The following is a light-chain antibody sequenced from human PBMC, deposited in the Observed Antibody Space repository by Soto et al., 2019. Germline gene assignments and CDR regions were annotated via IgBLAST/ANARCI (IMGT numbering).Light chain of an antibody. J-gene: IGLJ1*01. CDR1: SGHSSYA. V-gene: IGLV4-69*01. CDR3: QTWGTGPFV. CDR2: LNNDGSH. Sequence: QPVLTQSPSASASLGASVKLTCTLSSGHSSYAIAWHQQQPEKGPRYLMKLNNDGSHSKGDGIPDRFSGSSSGAERYLTISSLQSEDEADYYCQTWGTGPFVFGTGTEVTVL.